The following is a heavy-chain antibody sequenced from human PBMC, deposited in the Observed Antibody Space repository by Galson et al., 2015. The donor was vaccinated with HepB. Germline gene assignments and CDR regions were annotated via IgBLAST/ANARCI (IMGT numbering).Heavy chain of an antibody. CDR3: ARAVGFFDY. D-gene: IGHD1-26*01. J-gene: IGHJ4*02. CDR2: IHEDGIEK. V-gene: IGHV3-7*03. Sequence: SLRLSCAASRFTLDTYWMTWVRQAPGKGLEWVASIHEDGIEKYYVDSVKGRFTVSRDNAKNSLYLQMHSLGAEDTAVYFCARAVGFFDYWGQGTLVTVSS. CDR1: RFTLDTYW.